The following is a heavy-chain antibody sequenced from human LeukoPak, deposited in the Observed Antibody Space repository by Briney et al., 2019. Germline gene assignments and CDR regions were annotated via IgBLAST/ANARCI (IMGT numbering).Heavy chain of an antibody. CDR1: GGSFSGYY. J-gene: IGHJ4*02. V-gene: IGHV4-59*01. CDR2: IYYTGST. CDR3: ASRKLGNDY. Sequence: SETLSLTCAVYGGSFSGYYWSWIRQPPGKGLEWIGYIYYTGSTTYNPSLKSRVTISADTSKNQFSLKLSSVTAADTAVYYCASRKLGNDYWGQGTLVTASS. D-gene: IGHD7-27*01.